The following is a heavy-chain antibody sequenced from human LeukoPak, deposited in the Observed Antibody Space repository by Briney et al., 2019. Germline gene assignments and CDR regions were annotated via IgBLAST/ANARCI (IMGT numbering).Heavy chain of an antibody. CDR3: ARDPLDGMDV. CDR2: IYYSGST. V-gene: IGHV4-31*03. Sequence: SETLSLTCTVSGGSISSGGYYWSWIRQHPGKGLEWIGYIYYSGSTYYNPSLKSRVTISVDTSKNQFSLKLSSVTAADTAVYYCARDPLDGMDVWGQGTTVTVSS. J-gene: IGHJ6*02. CDR1: GGSISSGGYY.